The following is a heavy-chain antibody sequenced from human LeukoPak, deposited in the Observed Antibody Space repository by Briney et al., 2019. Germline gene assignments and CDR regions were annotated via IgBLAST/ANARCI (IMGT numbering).Heavy chain of an antibody. V-gene: IGHV3-30*18. CDR1: GFTLRAYG. Sequence: GRSLRLSCAASGFTLRAYGMHWVRQAPGKGLEWVAIISYDGSNTYYADSVKGRFTITRDNSKNTLYLQMDSLRTEDTAVYYCAKEGDISSSWYLSNYFDYWGQGTLVTVSS. CDR2: ISYDGSNT. J-gene: IGHJ4*02. CDR3: AKEGDISSSWYLSNYFDY. D-gene: IGHD6-13*01.